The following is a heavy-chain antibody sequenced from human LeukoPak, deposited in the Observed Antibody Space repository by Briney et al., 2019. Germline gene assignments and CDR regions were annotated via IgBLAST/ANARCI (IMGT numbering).Heavy chain of an antibody. CDR1: GFTFSSHA. CDR3: ARDLRGSYAY. V-gene: IGHV3-64*01. J-gene: IGHJ4*02. CDR2: ISSDGGST. Sequence: GGSLRLSCAASGFTFSSHAMNWVRQAPGKGLEYVSGISSDGGSTNYASSVKGRFTISRDNSKNTLYLEMGSLRVEDMAVYYCARDLRGSYAYWGQGTLVTVSS. D-gene: IGHD1-26*01.